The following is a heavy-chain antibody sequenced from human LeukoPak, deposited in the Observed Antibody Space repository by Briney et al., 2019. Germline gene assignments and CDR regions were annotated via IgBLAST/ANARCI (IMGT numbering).Heavy chain of an antibody. CDR3: ARDLVTVTKGFDI. D-gene: IGHD4-17*01. CDR2: ISYIGST. V-gene: IGHV4-59*11. CDR1: DDSFSSHY. Sequence: SETLSLTCAVSDDSFSSHYWTWIRQPPGKGLEWIGYISYIGSTNYNPSLKSRVTTSIDTSKNQFSLKLSSVTAADTAVYYCARDLVTVTKGFDIWGQGTMVSVSS. J-gene: IGHJ3*02.